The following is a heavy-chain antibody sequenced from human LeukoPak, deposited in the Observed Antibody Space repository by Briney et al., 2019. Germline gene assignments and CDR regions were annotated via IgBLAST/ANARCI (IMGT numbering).Heavy chain of an antibody. CDR3: ARDRGGNFFDD. V-gene: IGHV3-11*01. J-gene: IGHJ4*02. D-gene: IGHD3-10*01. Sequence: PGGSLRLSCAASGFTFSDYYMSWIRQTPGKGLEWISYISTHASAIYYADSVKGRFTISRDNAKSSLYLQMNSLGAEDTAVYYCARDRGGNFFDDWGQGTLVTVSS. CDR2: ISTHASAI. CDR1: GFTFSDYY.